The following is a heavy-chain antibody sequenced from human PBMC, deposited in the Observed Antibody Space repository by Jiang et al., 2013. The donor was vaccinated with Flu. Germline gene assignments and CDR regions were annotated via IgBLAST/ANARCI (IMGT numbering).Heavy chain of an antibody. CDR1: GGSISSSSYC. D-gene: IGHD6-13*01. J-gene: IGHJ3*02. CDR3: ELCWYPRGPDAFDI. CDR2: IYYSGST. V-gene: IGHV4-39*01. Sequence: LLKPSETLSLTCTVSGGSISSSSYCWGWIRQPPGKGLEWIGSIYYSGSTYYNPSLKSRVTISVDTPKNQFSLKLSSVTAADTAVYYCELCWYPRGPDAFDIWGQGTMVTVSS.